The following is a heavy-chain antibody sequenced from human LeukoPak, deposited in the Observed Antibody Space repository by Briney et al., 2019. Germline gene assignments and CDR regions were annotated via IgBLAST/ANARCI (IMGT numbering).Heavy chain of an antibody. J-gene: IGHJ4*02. CDR3: AREGGGPFHY. V-gene: IGHV4-59*12. CDR2: IYYSGRT. Sequence: SSETLSLTCTVSGDSISSYYWSWIRQPPGKGLEWIGYIYYSGRTNYNASLKSRVTISVDTSKNQFSLKLNSVTAADTAVYYCAREGGGPFHYWGQGILVTVSS. CDR1: GDSISSYY. D-gene: IGHD4-23*01.